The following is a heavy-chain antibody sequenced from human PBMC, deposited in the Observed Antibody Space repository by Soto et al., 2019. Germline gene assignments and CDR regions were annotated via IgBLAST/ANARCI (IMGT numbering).Heavy chain of an antibody. Sequence: GGSLRLSCAASGFTFSSYWMSWVRQAPGKGLEWVANIKQDGSEKYYVDSVKGRFTISRDNAKNSLYLQMNSLRAEDTAVYYCARVRADIVVVPAAQGQGPYYYYMDVWGKGTTVTVSS. D-gene: IGHD2-2*01. V-gene: IGHV3-7*01. CDR1: GFTFSSYW. J-gene: IGHJ6*03. CDR2: IKQDGSEK. CDR3: ARVRADIVVVPAAQGQGPYYYYMDV.